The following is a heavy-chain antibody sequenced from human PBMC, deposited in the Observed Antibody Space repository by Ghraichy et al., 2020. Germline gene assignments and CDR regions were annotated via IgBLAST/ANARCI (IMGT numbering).Heavy chain of an antibody. CDR2: ISYNGGNK. D-gene: IGHD1-26*01. CDR1: GFKFSDYT. CDR3: AREGGGAFDI. J-gene: IGHJ3*02. V-gene: IGHV3-30-3*01. Sequence: GGSLRLSCVASGFKFSDYTMHWVLQAPGKGLEWAAFISYNGGNKHYADSAKGRFIVSRDNSKNTLYLEISNPRPEDTAVYYCAREGGGAFDIWGQGTMVTVSS.